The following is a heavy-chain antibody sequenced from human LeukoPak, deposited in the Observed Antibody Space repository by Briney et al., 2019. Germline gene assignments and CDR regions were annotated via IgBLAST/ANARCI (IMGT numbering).Heavy chain of an antibody. CDR3: ARGDRAASGFDY. J-gene: IGHJ4*02. CDR1: GFTVSSNY. V-gene: IGHV3-66*01. Sequence: GGSLRLSCAASGFTVSSNYLNWVRQAPGKGLEWVSVFYTSGRTYYADSVKSRFTISRDNSKNTLYLQMNSLRAEDTAVYYCARGDRAASGFDYWGQGTLVTVST. CDR2: FYTSGRT. D-gene: IGHD2-15*01.